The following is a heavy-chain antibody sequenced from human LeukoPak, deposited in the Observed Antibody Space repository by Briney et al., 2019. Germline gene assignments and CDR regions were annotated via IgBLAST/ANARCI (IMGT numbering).Heavy chain of an antibody. V-gene: IGHV4-59*12. CDR3: ARDRPLLSSWSWFDP. CDR2: IYYSGST. CDR1: GGSISSYY. Sequence: SETLSLTCTVSGGSISSYYWSWIRQPPGKGLEWIGYIYYSGSTNYNPSLKSRVTISVDTSKNEFSLKMTSVTAADTATYYCARDRPLLSSWSWFDPWGQGTLDTVSS. J-gene: IGHJ5*02. D-gene: IGHD6-13*01.